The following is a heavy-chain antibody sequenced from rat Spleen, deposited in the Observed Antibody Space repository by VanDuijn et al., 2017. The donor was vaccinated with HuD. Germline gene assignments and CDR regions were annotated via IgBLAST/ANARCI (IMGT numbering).Heavy chain of an antibody. CDR1: GFTFSDYY. CDR3: ARPNYGSPNWFAY. D-gene: IGHD1-3*01. CDR2: ISTGGGNT. J-gene: IGHJ3*01. V-gene: IGHV5-25*01. Sequence: EVQLVESGGGLVQPGRSLKLSCAASGFTFSDYYMAWVRQAPTKGLEWVASISTGGGNTYYRDSVKGRFTISRDNAKSTLYLQMDSLRSEDTATYYCARPNYGSPNWFAYWGQGTLVTVSS.